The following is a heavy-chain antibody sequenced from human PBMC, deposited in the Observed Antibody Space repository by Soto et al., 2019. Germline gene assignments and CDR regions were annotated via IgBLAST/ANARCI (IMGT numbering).Heavy chain of an antibody. CDR1: GLTLSGYA. CDR2: ISGSGGST. CDR3: AKILWSGFYYYGMDV. Sequence: EVQLLESGGGLVQPGGSLRLSCAASGLTLSGYAMSWVLQAPGKGRGWVSAISGSGGSTYYADSVKGRFTISRDNSKNTLYLQMKSLRAEDTAVYYCAKILWSGFYYYGMDVWGQGATVTVSS. J-gene: IGHJ6*02. V-gene: IGHV3-23*01. D-gene: IGHD3-3*01.